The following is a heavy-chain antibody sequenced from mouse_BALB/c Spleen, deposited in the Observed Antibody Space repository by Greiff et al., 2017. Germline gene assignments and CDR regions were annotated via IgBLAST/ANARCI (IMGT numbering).Heavy chain of an antibody. V-gene: IGHV1-87*01. CDR3: ARGDYGSSL. Sequence: VQLQQSGAELARPGASVKLSCKASGYTFTSYWMQWVKQRPGQGLEWIGAIYPGDGDTRYTQKFKGKATLTADKSSSTAYMQLSSLASEDSAVYYCARGDYGSSLWGQGTLVTVSA. D-gene: IGHD1-1*01. CDR2: IYPGDGDT. J-gene: IGHJ3*01. CDR1: GYTFTSYW.